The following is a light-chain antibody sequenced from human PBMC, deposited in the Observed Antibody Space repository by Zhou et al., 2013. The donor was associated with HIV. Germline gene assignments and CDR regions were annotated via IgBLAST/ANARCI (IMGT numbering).Light chain of an antibody. CDR2: DAS. Sequence: EIVLTQSPGTLSLSPGDRATLSCRASQSLSSSYLAWFQQIPGQAPRLLIYDASTRATGVPVRFSGSGSGTEFTLTIAGLQSEDVAVYYCQQYNRWPPLTFGGGPKWRS. V-gene: IGKV3-15*01. J-gene: IGKJ4*01. CDR3: QQYNRWPPLT. CDR1: QSLSSSY.